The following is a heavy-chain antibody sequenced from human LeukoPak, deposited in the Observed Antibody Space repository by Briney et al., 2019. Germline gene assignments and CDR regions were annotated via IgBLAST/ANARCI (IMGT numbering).Heavy chain of an antibody. CDR3: ARLVSSGRFDP. V-gene: IGHV5-51*01. Sequence: GESLKISCKGSGYSFSTYWIGWVRQMPGKGLEWMGIIYPGDSDARYSPSFQGQVTMSADKSISTAYLQWSSLKASDAAMYYCARLVSSGRFDPWGQGTLVTVSS. D-gene: IGHD3-22*01. CDR1: GYSFSTYW. J-gene: IGHJ5*02. CDR2: IYPGDSDA.